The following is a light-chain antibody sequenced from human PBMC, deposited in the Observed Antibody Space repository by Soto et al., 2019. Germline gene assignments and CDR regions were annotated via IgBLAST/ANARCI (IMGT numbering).Light chain of an antibody. CDR1: SSNIGNNY. CDR2: ENN. Sequence: QSVLTQPPSVSAAPGQKVTISCSGSSSNIGNNYVSWYQQLPGTAPKLLIYENNKRPSGIPDRFSGSKSGTSATLGITGLQTGDEADYYCGTWDSSLSVPYVFVTGTKVTVL. V-gene: IGLV1-51*02. CDR3: GTWDSSLSVPYV. J-gene: IGLJ1*01.